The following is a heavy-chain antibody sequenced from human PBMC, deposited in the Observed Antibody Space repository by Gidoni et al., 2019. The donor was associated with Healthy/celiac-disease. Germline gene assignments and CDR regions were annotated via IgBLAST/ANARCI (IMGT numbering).Heavy chain of an antibody. CDR3: ARDHEGYYGSGSPIN. Sequence: DVQLVESGGGLVKPGGSLRLSCAASGFTFSSYSMNWVRQAPGKGLEWVSSISSSSSYIYYADSVKGRFTISRDNAKNSLYLKMNSLRAEDTAVYYCARDHEGYYGSGSPINWGQGTLVTVSS. CDR2: ISSSSSYI. D-gene: IGHD3-10*01. V-gene: IGHV3-21*01. J-gene: IGHJ4*02. CDR1: GFTFSSYS.